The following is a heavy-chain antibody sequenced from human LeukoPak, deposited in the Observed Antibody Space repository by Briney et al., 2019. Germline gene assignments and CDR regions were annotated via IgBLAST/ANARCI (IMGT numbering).Heavy chain of an antibody. D-gene: IGHD4-17*01. J-gene: IGHJ4*02. V-gene: IGHV3-30*18. CDR2: ISDDGRNK. CDR3: AKRPSDYGDYVTYFDY. Sequence: GGSLRLSCAASGFTFSTYAMGWVRQAPGKGREWVGVISDDGRNKNYADSVKGRFTISRDNSKDTLYLQMNSLRDEDTAVYYCAKRPSDYGDYVTYFDYWGQGTLVTVSS. CDR1: GFTFSTYA.